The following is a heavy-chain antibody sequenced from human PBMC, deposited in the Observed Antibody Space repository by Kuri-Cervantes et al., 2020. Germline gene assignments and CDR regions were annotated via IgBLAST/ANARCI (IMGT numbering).Heavy chain of an antibody. J-gene: IGHJ4*02. D-gene: IGHD3-22*01. CDR1: GFTFSSYS. V-gene: IGHV3-48*04. CDR3: ARSPRYDSSGYRDYFDY. CDR2: ISSSSTI. Sequence: GGALRLSCAVSGFTFSSYSMNRVRQAPGKGLERVSYISSSSTIYYADSVKGRFTISRDNAKNSLYLQMNSLRAEDTAVYYCARSPRYDSSGYRDYFDYWGQGTLVTVSS.